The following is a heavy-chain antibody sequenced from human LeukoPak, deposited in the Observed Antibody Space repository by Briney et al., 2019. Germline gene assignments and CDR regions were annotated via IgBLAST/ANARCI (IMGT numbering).Heavy chain of an antibody. D-gene: IGHD3-22*01. V-gene: IGHV5-51*01. CDR1: GYSFTSYW. CDR3: ARRDRHYYDSSGYYWFDR. CDR2: IYPGDSNT. J-gene: IGHJ5*02. Sequence: GEFLKISCKGSGYSFTSYWIGCVRQPPGKGLELMGIIYPGDSNTRYSPSFQGHVTISADKSISTAYLQWSSLKASDTAMYYCARRDRHYYDSSGYYWFDRWGQGTLVTVSS.